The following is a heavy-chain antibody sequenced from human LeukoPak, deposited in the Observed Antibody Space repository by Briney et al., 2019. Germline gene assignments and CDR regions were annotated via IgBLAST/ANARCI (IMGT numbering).Heavy chain of an antibody. Sequence: ASVKVSCKASGYTFTGYYMHWVRQAPGQGLEWMGWINPNSGGTNYAQKFQGRVTMTRDTSISTVYMELSSLRSEDTAVYYCAREGGIAARPMDYWGQGTLVTVSS. V-gene: IGHV1-2*02. CDR3: AREGGIAARPMDY. CDR2: INPNSGGT. D-gene: IGHD6-6*01. CDR1: GYTFTGYY. J-gene: IGHJ4*02.